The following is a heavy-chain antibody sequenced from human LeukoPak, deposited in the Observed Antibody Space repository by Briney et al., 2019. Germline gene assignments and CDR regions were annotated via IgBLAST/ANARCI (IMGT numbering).Heavy chain of an antibody. V-gene: IGHV3-7*01. CDR2: IKQDGSEG. Sequence: KAGGSLRLSCAASGFTFSNYWMSWVRQAPGKGLEWVANIKQDGSEGYYVDSVKGRFTISRDNAKNSLYLQMNSLRADDTAVYYCARERTTIVSGTTIGAYWGQGTLVTVSS. D-gene: IGHD2/OR15-2a*01. CDR3: ARERTTIVSGTTIGAY. CDR1: GFTFSNYW. J-gene: IGHJ4*02.